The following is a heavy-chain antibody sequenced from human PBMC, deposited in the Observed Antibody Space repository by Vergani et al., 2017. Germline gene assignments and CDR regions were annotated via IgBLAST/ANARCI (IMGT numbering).Heavy chain of an antibody. D-gene: IGHD4-17*01. J-gene: IGHJ4*02. CDR3: ARDVGGNVYGDYLDY. CDR1: GFTFSSYW. V-gene: IGHV3-7*01. CDR2: IKQDGSEK. Sequence: EVQLVESGGGLVQPGGSLRLSCAASGFTFSSYWMSWVRQAPGKGLEWVANIKQDGSEKYYVDSVKGRFTISRDNAKNSLYLQMNSLRAEDTAVYYCARDVGGNVYGDYLDYWGQGTLGTVAS.